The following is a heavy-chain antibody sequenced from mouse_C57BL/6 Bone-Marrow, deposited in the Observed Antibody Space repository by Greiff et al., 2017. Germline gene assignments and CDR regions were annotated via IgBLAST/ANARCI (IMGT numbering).Heavy chain of an antibody. CDR2: IHPNSGST. Sequence: QVQLQQPGAELVKPGASVKLSCKASGYTFTSYWMHWVKQRPGQGLEWIGMIHPNSGSTNYNENFKSKATLTVDKSSSTAYMQLSSLTSEDSAVYYCARAVPLVFDVWGTGTTVTVSS. J-gene: IGHJ1*03. CDR3: ARAVPLVFDV. CDR1: GYTFTSYW. D-gene: IGHD1-1*01. V-gene: IGHV1-64*01.